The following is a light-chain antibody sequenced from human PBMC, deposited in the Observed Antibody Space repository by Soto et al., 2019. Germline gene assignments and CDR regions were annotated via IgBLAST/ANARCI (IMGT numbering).Light chain of an antibody. J-gene: IGKJ3*01. V-gene: IGKV3-15*01. CDR1: ESVHRN. Sequence: EVVMTQSPAPLSVSPGQRVTLSSRASESVHRNLAWYQQKPGQGPSRLIHYASTRATGVPDRFTGSGSGTEFSLTIGSLQSEGFGVDHCQHYSNWPPTFGPWTIV. CDR2: YAS. CDR3: QHYSNWPPT.